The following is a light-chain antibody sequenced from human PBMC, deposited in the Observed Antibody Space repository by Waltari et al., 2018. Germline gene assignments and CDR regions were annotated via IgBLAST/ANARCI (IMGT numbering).Light chain of an antibody. CDR2: DVS. CDR1: SSDDGGYNY. Sequence: QSALTQPASVSGSPGQSITISCTGTSSDDGGYNYVSWYQQHPGKAPKLLIYDVSKRPSGVVNRFSGSKSGNTASLTISGLQAEDEADYYCSSYTSSSTWVFGGGTKLTVL. J-gene: IGLJ3*02. V-gene: IGLV2-14*01. CDR3: SSYTSSSTWV.